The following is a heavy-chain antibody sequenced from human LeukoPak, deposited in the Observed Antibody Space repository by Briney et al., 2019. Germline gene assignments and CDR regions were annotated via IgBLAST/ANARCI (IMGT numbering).Heavy chain of an antibody. Sequence: ASVKVSCKASGYTFTSYDINWVRQATGQGLEWMGWISAYNGNTNYAQKLQGRVTMTTDTSTSTAYMELRSLRSDDTAVYYCARVEIAARLSPYYMDVWGKGTTVTVSS. CDR2: ISAYNGNT. V-gene: IGHV1-18*01. CDR1: GYTFTSYD. CDR3: ARVEIAARLSPYYMDV. J-gene: IGHJ6*03. D-gene: IGHD6-6*01.